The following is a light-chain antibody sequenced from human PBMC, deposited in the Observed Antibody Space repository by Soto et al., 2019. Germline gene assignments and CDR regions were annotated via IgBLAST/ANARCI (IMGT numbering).Light chain of an antibody. Sequence: EIVLTQSPATLSLSPGERATLSCRASQSVSSYLAWYQQKPGQAPRLLIYDASNRATGIPARFSGSGSGTDCTLTISSLEPEDFAVYYCQQRSSWPPYTFGQGTKLEIK. CDR2: DAS. CDR3: QQRSSWPPYT. V-gene: IGKV3-11*01. CDR1: QSVSSY. J-gene: IGKJ2*01.